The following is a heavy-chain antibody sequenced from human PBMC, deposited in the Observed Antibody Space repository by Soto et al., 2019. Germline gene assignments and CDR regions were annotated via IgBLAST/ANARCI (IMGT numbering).Heavy chain of an antibody. D-gene: IGHD4-17*01. Sequence: QITLKESGPTLVKPTQTLTLTCTFSVFSLPTSGVGVGWFRQPQEKALEWLALIYWDDDKRYSPFLKSRLTITKDTSKNLGVLPMTKLYQADTATYFWAHWTSTVTWWFDPWGQGTLVTDSS. CDR1: VFSLPTSGVG. CDR3: AHWTSTVTWWFDP. J-gene: IGHJ5*02. V-gene: IGHV2-5*02. CDR2: IYWDDDK.